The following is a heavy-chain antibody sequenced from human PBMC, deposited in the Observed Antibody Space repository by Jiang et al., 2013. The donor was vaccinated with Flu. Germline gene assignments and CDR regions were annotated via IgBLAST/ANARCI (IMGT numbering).Heavy chain of an antibody. Sequence: ESLRISCQTSGYSFTSYWITWVRQMPGKGLEWMGRIDPTDSYTNYSPSFQGHVTVSVDKSISTAYLQWSSLKASDTAMYYCARRGIAARPTLGYYYMDAWGKGTTVTVSS. V-gene: IGHV5-10-1*01. CDR2: IDPTDSYT. CDR1: GYSFTSYW. D-gene: IGHD6-13*01. CDR3: ARRGIAARPTLGYYYMDA. J-gene: IGHJ6*03.